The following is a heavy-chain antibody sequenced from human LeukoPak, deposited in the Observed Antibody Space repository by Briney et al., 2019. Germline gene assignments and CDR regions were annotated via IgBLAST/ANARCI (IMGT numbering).Heavy chain of an antibody. Sequence: PGGSLRLSCAASGFTFSSYSMNWVRQAPGKGLEWVSSISSSSYIYYADSVKGRFTISRDNAKNSLYLQMNSLRAEDTAVYYCASESAPDSSGYYYENDWGQGTLVTVSS. CDR3: ASESAPDSSGYYYEND. CDR1: GFTFSSYS. V-gene: IGHV3-21*01. CDR2: ISSSSYI. J-gene: IGHJ4*02. D-gene: IGHD3-22*01.